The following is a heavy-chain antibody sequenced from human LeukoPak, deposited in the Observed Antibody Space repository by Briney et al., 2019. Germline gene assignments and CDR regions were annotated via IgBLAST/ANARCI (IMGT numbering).Heavy chain of an antibody. D-gene: IGHD3-22*01. Sequence: PGGSLRLSCAASGFTFSSYWMSWVGQAPGKGLEGVANIKQDGSEKYYVDSVKGRFTSSRDNAKNSLYLQMNSLKAEDTAVYYCARDGYYYDSSGYGYWGQGTLVTVSS. CDR3: ARDGYYYDSSGYGY. J-gene: IGHJ4*02. CDR2: IKQDGSEK. V-gene: IGHV3-7*01. CDR1: GFTFSSYW.